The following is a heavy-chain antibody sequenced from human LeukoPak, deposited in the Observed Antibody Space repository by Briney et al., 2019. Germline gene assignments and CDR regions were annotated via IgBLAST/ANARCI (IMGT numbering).Heavy chain of an antibody. V-gene: IGHV4-59*08. Sequence: PSETLSVTRTVSGGSISSYYWSWIRQPPGKGLEWIGYIYNSGSTNYNPSLKSRVTISVDTSKNQFSLKLSSVTAADTAVYYCARIGAAGAGGLDYWGQGTLVTVSS. D-gene: IGHD6-13*01. CDR2: IYNSGST. CDR3: ARIGAAGAGGLDY. J-gene: IGHJ4*02. CDR1: GGSISSYY.